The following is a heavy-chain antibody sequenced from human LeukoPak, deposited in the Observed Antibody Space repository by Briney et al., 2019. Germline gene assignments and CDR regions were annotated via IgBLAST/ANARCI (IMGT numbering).Heavy chain of an antibody. CDR3: ARDRHLAAAGLETLFDY. CDR2: ISAYNGNT. CDR1: GYTFTSYG. Sequence: ASVKVSCKASGYTFTSYGISWVRQAPGQGLEWMGWISAYNGNTNYAQKLQGRVTMTTDTSTSTAYMELRSLRSDDTAVYYCARDRHLAAAGLETLFDYWGQGTLVTASS. V-gene: IGHV1-18*01. D-gene: IGHD6-13*01. J-gene: IGHJ4*02.